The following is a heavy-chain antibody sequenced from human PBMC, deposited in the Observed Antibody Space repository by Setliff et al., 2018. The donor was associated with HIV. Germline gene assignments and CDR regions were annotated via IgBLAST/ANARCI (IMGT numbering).Heavy chain of an antibody. V-gene: IGHV3-49*03. J-gene: IGHJ4*02. CDR1: GFTFGDYV. Sequence: GGSLRLSCITSGFTFGDYVMSWFRQAPGKGLEWVDFIRSKAHGGTTEYAASVEVRFIISRDDSKSIAYLQMNSLKTEDTAVYYCTRSNWGSTPDFDYWGQGTMVTVSS. CDR2: IRSKAHGGTT. D-gene: IGHD7-27*01. CDR3: TRSNWGSTPDFDY.